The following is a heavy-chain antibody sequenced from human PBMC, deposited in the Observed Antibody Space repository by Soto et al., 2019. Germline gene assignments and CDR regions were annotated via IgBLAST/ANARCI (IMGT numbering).Heavy chain of an antibody. V-gene: IGHV4-31*03. CDR2: IYYSGST. D-gene: IGHD3-10*01. CDR3: VAGYYYGSIDY. Sequence: SEXLSLTCTXXXXSXSXXGXXXXXXRQHPGKGLEWIGYIYYSGSTYYNPSLKSRVTISVDTSKNQFSLKLSSVTAADTAVYYCVAGYYYGSIDYWGQGTL. CDR1: XXSXSXXGXX. J-gene: IGHJ4*02.